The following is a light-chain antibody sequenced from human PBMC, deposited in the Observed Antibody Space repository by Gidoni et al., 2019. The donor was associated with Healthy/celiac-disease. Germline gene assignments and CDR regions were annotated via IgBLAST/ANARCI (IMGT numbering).Light chain of an antibody. J-gene: IGKJ2*01. CDR3: QQYYSTPYT. Sequence: DIVITQSPASLAGSLGARATIHCKSSQSVLYSSNNKNYLPWYQQKPRQPPKLLIYGESTREAGVPDRFSGSGSGTDFTLTISSLQAEDVAVYYCQQYYSTPYTFGQGTKLEIK. CDR2: GES. CDR1: QSVLYSSNNKNY. V-gene: IGKV4-1*01.